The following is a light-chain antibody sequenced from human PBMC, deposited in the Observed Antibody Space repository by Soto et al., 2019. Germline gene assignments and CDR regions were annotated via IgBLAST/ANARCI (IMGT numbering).Light chain of an antibody. CDR1: QRISSW. CDR2: LAS. Sequence: DIQMTQSPSTLSGSVGDRVTITCRASQRISSWLTWYQLKPGKAPKVLISLASNLESGVSPRFSGSGSGTEFTLSISSLQPDDSATYVCQQHENYPWTFGQGTKVEVE. J-gene: IGKJ1*01. V-gene: IGKV1-5*03. CDR3: QQHENYPWT.